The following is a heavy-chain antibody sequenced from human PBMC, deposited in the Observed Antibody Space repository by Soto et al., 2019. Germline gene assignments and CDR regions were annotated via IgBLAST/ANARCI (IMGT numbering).Heavy chain of an antibody. CDR1: GFTFSSYA. Sequence: EVQLLESGGGLVQPGGSQRLSCVASGFTFSSYAMSWVRKAPGKGLEWVSAISGNGGSTYYVDSVKGRFTISRDNSKNTVYLQMISLRAEDTAIYYCANGGTGEGYFDHWGQGTLVTVSS. CDR2: ISGNGGST. CDR3: ANGGTGEGYFDH. J-gene: IGHJ4*02. V-gene: IGHV3-23*01. D-gene: IGHD7-27*01.